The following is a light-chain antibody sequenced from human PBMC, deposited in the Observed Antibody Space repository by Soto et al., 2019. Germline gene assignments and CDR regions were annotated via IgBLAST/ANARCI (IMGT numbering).Light chain of an antibody. CDR2: NDN. CDR3: AAWDGSLNHIL. J-gene: IGLJ2*01. Sequence: QSVLTQPPSASGTPGQGVAISCSGSSSNMGSNTVNWYQHLPGTAPQLLIYNDNQRPSGVPDRFFGSKSGTSASLAITGLQSEDEAAYYCAAWDGSLNHILFGGGTKLTVL. V-gene: IGLV1-44*01. CDR1: SSNMGSNT.